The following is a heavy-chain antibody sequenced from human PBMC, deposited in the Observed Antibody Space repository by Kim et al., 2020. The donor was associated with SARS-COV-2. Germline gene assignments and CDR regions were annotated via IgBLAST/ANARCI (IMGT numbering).Heavy chain of an antibody. Sequence: SETLSLTCAVSGDSIGSKSFYWDWIRQSPGKGLEWIGTIYYTGRIFHNPAFKSRVTMSVDPSKNQFSLTMSSATAADTAVYYCARHMSEMELRGGFDFWGQGTLVTVSS. V-gene: IGHV4-39*01. D-gene: IGHD1-7*01. CDR2: IYYTGRI. CDR3: ARHMSEMELRGGFDF. J-gene: IGHJ4*02. CDR1: GDSIGSKSFY.